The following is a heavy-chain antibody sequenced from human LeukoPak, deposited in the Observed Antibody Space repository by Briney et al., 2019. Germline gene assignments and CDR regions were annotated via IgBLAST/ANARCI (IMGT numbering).Heavy chain of an antibody. CDR2: ISSSSSYI. J-gene: IGHJ4*02. CDR1: GFTFSSYS. CDR3: ARVDNTKTCYGN. V-gene: IGHV3-21*01. D-gene: IGHD3-22*01. Sequence: KPGGSLRLSCAASGFTFSSYSMNWVRQAPGKGLEWVSSISSSSSYIYYADSVKGRFTISRDNAKNSLYLQMNSLRAEDTAVYYCARVDNTKTCYGNWGQGALVTVSS.